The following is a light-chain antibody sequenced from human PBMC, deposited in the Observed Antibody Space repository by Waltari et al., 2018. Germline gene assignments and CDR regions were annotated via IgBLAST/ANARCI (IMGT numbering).Light chain of an antibody. J-gene: IGLJ1*01. CDR3: SSYTSSSTYV. CDR1: NSDVGTYNR. Sequence: QSALTQPPSVSGSPGQSVTISCTGTNSDVGTYNRVSWYQQPPGTAPKLIIYGVISRPSGVPARFSGSKSGNTASLPISGLQADDAADYYCSSYTSSSTYVFGTGTKVTVL. CDR2: GVI. V-gene: IGLV2-18*02.